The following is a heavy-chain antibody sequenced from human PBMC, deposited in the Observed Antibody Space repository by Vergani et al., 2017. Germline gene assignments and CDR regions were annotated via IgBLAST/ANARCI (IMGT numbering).Heavy chain of an antibody. J-gene: IGHJ4*02. D-gene: IGHD6-19*01. CDR1: GGSFSGYY. V-gene: IGHV4-34*01. Sequence: QVQLQQWGAGLLKPSETLSLTCAVYGGSFSGYYWSWIRQPPGKGLEWIGEINHSGSTNYNPSLKSRVTISVDTSKNQFSLKLSSVTAADTAVYYCARYSSGWDGTRYFDYWGQGTLVTVSS. CDR2: INHSGST. CDR3: ARYSSGWDGTRYFDY.